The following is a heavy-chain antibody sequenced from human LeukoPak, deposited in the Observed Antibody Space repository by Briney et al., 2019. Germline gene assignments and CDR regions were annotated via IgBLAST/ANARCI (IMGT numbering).Heavy chain of an antibody. CDR1: GFTVSSNY. CDR2: IYSGGST. D-gene: IGHD4-17*01. CDR3: ARNYGEKKFDP. Sequence: GGSLRLSCAASGFTVSSNYMSWVRQAPGKGLEWVSVIYSGGSTYYADSVKGRFTISRDNSKNTLYLQMNSLRAEDTAVYYCARNYGEKKFDPWGQGTLVTVSS. J-gene: IGHJ5*02. V-gene: IGHV3-53*01.